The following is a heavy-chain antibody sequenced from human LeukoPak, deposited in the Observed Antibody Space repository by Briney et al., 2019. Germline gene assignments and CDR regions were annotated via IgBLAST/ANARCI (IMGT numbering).Heavy chain of an antibody. Sequence: ASVKVSCKSSGYTFTDYYMHWVRQAPGQGLQWMGWINPNSGDTNYAQNFQGRVTMTRDTSISTAYMELSRLTSDDTAVFYCARAGLWDYSDSSGYHNGAFDIWGQGTMVTVSS. J-gene: IGHJ3*02. CDR1: GYTFTDYY. V-gene: IGHV1-2*02. D-gene: IGHD3-22*01. CDR2: INPNSGDT. CDR3: ARAGLWDYSDSSGYHNGAFDI.